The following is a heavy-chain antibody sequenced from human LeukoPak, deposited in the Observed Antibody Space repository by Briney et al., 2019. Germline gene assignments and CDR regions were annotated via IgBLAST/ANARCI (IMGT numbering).Heavy chain of an antibody. V-gene: IGHV4-34*01. D-gene: IGHD3-10*01. CDR2: INHSGRT. CDR3: ARGGEPHYYGSASQDY. Sequence: SETLSLTCTVYGGSFSSYYWSWIRQPPGKGLEWIGEINHSGRTNYNPSLKSRVSISIDTSRSQFSLRLSSVTAADTAVYYCARGGEPHYYGSASQDYWGQGTLVTVSS. J-gene: IGHJ4*02. CDR1: GGSFSSYY.